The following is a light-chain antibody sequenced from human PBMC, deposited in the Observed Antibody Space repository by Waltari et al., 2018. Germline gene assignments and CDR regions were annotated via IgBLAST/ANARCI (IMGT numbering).Light chain of an antibody. CDR1: KLGDKY. CDR3: QAWDSSTAFYV. J-gene: IGLJ1*01. Sequence: SYELTQPPSVSVSPGQTASITCSGDKLGDKYACWYQQKPGQSPVLVIYQDSKRPSGIPERFSGSNSGNTATLTISGTQAMDEADYYCQAWDSSTAFYVFGTGTKVIVL. CDR2: QDS. V-gene: IGLV3-1*01.